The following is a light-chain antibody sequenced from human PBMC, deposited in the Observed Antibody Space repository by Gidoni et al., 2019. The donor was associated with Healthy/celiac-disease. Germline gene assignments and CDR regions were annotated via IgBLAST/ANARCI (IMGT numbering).Light chain of an antibody. V-gene: IGKV3-11*01. CDR3: QQRSNWPWT. CDR1: QSVSSY. Sequence: EIVLTQSPATLSLSPGERATLSCRPSQSVSSYLDWYQQKPGQAPRLLIYDAYNRATGIPARFSGSGSGTDFTLTISSLEPEDCAVYYCQQRSNWPWTFGQGTKVEIK. CDR2: DAY. J-gene: IGKJ1*01.